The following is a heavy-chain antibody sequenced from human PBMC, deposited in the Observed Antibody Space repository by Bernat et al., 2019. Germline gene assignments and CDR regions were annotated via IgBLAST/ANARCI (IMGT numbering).Heavy chain of an antibody. Sequence: EVQLVESGGGLVQPGGSLRLSCAASGFTVSSNYMSWVRQAPGKGLEWVSVIFSGGGTYYADSVKGRFTISRHNSKNTLYLQMNSLRAEDTAVYYCVRVDYSSGWAVDYWGQGTLVTVSS. CDR2: IFSGGGT. CDR1: GFTVSSNY. D-gene: IGHD6-19*01. CDR3: VRVDYSSGWAVDY. V-gene: IGHV3-53*04. J-gene: IGHJ4*02.